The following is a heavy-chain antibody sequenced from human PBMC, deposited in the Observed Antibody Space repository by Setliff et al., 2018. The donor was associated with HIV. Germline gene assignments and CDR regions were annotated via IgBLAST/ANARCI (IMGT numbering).Heavy chain of an antibody. D-gene: IGHD2-2*01. CDR2: IYYSRNT. J-gene: IGHJ5*02. V-gene: IGHV4-59*11. CDR1: GGSINSHY. Sequence: SATLSLTCTVSGGSINSHYWSWVRQPPGKGLEWIGSIYYSRNTNYNPSLKSRVTISVETSKNQFSLKLNSVTAADTAVYYCARDPGGLYCTSASCQGGCFDPWGQGTLVTVSS. CDR3: ARDPGGLYCTSASCQGGCFDP.